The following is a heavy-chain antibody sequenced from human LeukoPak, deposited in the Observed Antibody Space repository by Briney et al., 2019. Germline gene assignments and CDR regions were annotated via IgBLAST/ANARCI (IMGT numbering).Heavy chain of an antibody. CDR3: ARQYGSVWFDP. D-gene: IGHD4-17*01. V-gene: IGHV4-39*01. CDR2: IYYSGST. Sequence: SETLSLTCTVSGGSFSSSSYYWGWIRQPPGKGLEWIGSIYYSGSTYYNPSLKSRVTISVDTSKNQFSLKLSPVTAADTAVYYCARQYGSVWFDPWGQGTLVTVSS. J-gene: IGHJ5*02. CDR1: GGSFSSSSYY.